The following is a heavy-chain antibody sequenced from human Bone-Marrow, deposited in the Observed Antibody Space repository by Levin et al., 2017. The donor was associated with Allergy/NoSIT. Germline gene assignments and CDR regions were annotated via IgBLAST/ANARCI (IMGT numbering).Heavy chain of an antibody. J-gene: IGHJ3*01. D-gene: IGHD3-10*01. V-gene: IGHV4-61*01. CDR2: ISSSGNT. CDR3: ARDYYGSERFWVAFDL. CDR1: GASVDSRPYF. Sequence: NTSETLSLTCTVCGASVDSRPYFWNWMRQPPGRGLEWIGFISSSGNTEINPSLQSRVTVSKDSSKNQFSLMLTSGTAADTAVYYCARDYYGSERFWVAFDLWGQGTMVTVTS.